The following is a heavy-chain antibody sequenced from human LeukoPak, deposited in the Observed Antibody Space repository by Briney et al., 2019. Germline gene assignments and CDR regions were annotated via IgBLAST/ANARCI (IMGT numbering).Heavy chain of an antibody. CDR3: AKDLPPYYDFWSGYYSDAFDI. J-gene: IGHJ3*02. V-gene: IGHV3-23*01. D-gene: IGHD3-3*01. CDR1: GFTFSSYA. CDR2: ISGSGGST. Sequence: TGGSLRLSCAASGFTFSSYATSWVRQAPGKGLEWVSAISGSGGSTYYADSVKGRFTISRDNSKNTLYLQMNSLRAEDTAVYYCAKDLPPYYDFWSGYYSDAFDIWGQGTMVTVSS.